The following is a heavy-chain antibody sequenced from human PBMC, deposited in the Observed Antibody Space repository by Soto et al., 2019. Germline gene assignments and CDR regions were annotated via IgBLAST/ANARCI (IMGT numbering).Heavy chain of an antibody. D-gene: IGHD3-22*01. CDR2: IYYSGST. CDR1: GGSISSGGYY. J-gene: IGHJ5*02. CDR3: AKREKFFYYENSGFPFDP. Sequence: PSETLSLTCTVSGGSISSGGYYWSWIRQHPGKGLEWIGYIYYSGSTYYNPSLKSRVTISVDTSKNQFSLKLSSVTAADTAVYYCAKREKFFYYENSGFPFDPGGQGILVTVS. V-gene: IGHV4-31*08.